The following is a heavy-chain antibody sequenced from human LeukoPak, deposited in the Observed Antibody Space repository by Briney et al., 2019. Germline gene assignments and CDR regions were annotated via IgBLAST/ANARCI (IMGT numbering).Heavy chain of an antibody. V-gene: IGHV3-48*01. CDR1: GFTFSSYS. CDR2: ISSSSSTI. J-gene: IGHJ4*02. Sequence: GGSLRLSCAASGFTFSSYSMNWVRQAPGKGLEWVSYISSSSSTIYYADSVKGRFTISRDNAKNSLYLQMNSLRAEDTAVYYCARRPLDDYWGQGTLVTVSS. CDR3: ARRPLDDY.